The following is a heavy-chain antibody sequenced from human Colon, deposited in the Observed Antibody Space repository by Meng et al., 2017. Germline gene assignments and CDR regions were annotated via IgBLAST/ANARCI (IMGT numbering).Heavy chain of an antibody. Sequence: VPLQESGPGLVQPWGTLSLTCGVSGGSIISNYWWTWVRQPPGKGLEWIGEIYHSGATNYTPSLKSRVTIFLDKSRNHFSLNLRSVTAADTAVYYCARGPLDYWGQGTLVTVSS. V-gene: IGHV4-4*02. CDR1: GGSIISNYW. CDR3: ARGPLDY. CDR2: IYHSGAT. J-gene: IGHJ4*02.